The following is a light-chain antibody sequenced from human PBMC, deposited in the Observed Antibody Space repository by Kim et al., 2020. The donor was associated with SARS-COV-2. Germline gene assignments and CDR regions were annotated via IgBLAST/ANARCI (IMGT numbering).Light chain of an antibody. V-gene: IGLV6-57*03. CDR2: EDN. J-gene: IGLJ2*01. CDR1: SGSIASND. CDR3: QSYDSSNHAV. Sequence: KTVTISCTRSSGSIASNDVQWYQQRPGSAPTTVIYEDNQRPTGVPGRFSGSIDSSSDSASLTISGLKTEDEADYYCQSYDSSNHAVFGGGTQLTVL.